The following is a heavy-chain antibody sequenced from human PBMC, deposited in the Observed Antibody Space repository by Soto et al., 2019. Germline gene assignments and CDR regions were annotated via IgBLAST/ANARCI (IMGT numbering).Heavy chain of an antibody. D-gene: IGHD3-3*01. CDR3: ARASDLLHAYFGMDV. V-gene: IGHV3-53*01. CDR2: IYSGTNT. CDR1: WISISSSY. J-gene: IGHJ6*02. Sequence: PGGSLRLSCAASWISISSSYMSWVRQAPGKGLEWVSLIYSGTNTYYEASVKGRFTISRDNSKNTLYLQMNRLRAEDTAVYYCARASDLLHAYFGMDVWGQGTTVTVSS.